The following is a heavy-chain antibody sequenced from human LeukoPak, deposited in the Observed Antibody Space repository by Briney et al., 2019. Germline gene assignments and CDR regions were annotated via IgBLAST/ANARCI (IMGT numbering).Heavy chain of an antibody. CDR1: GFTFSNYG. CDR3: AKDRYDSSEGWIDY. D-gene: IGHD3-22*01. Sequence: GGSLRLSCVASGFTFSNYGMHWVRQAPGKGLEWVAVISYDGSNKYYADSVKGRFTISRDNPKNTLYLQMNSLRAEDTAVYYCAKDRYDSSEGWIDYWGQGTLVTVSS. V-gene: IGHV3-30*18. J-gene: IGHJ4*02. CDR2: ISYDGSNK.